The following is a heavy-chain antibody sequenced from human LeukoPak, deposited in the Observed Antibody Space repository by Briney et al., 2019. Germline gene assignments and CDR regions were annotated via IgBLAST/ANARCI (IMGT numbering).Heavy chain of an antibody. V-gene: IGHV3-21*01. CDR1: AFTFSSYS. CDR2: ISSSSSYI. CDR3: ARGGRDGYNLYFHY. Sequence: GGSLRLSCAASAFTFSSYSMNWVGQAPGKGLEGVSSISSSSSYIYYADSVKGRFTISRDNAKNSVHMQMNRLRAEDTAVYYCARGGRDGYNLYFHYWGQGTLVTVSS. D-gene: IGHD5-24*01. J-gene: IGHJ4*02.